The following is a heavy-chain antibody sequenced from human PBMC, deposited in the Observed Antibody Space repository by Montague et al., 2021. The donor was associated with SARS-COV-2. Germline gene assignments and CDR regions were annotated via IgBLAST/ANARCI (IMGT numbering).Heavy chain of an antibody. Sequence: SETLSLTCAVYGGSFTGYYWTWIRQPPGKGLGWMGEINHNGSSNYNSSLESQVTMSVDTSKNQFSLRLNSVSAADTAVYYCARAQVTIFGVLIMLPAAGAVDVWGQGTTVTVSS. V-gene: IGHV4-34*01. J-gene: IGHJ3*01. CDR1: GGSFTGYY. CDR3: ARAQVTIFGVLIMLPAAGAVDV. D-gene: IGHD3-3*01. CDR2: INHNGSS.